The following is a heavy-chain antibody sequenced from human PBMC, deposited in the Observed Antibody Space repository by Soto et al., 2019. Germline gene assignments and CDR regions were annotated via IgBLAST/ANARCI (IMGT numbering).Heavy chain of an antibody. V-gene: IGHV3-9*01. CDR2: ISWNSGSI. J-gene: IGHJ3*02. CDR3: AKDRSGSFGLRAFDI. D-gene: IGHD3-16*01. Sequence: EVQLVESGGGLVQPGRSLRLSCAASGFTFDDYAMHWVRQAPGKGLERVSGISWNSGSIGYADSVKGRFTISRDNAKNSLYLQMNSLRAKDTALSYCAKDRSGSFGLRAFDISGHGTMVTVSS. CDR1: GFTFDDYA.